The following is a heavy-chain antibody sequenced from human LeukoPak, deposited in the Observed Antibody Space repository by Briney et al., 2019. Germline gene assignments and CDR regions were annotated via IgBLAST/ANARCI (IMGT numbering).Heavy chain of an antibody. CDR2: TYYRSKWYN. J-gene: IGHJ2*01. V-gene: IGHV6-1*01. CDR1: GDSVSSNSAA. Sequence: SQTLSLTCAISGDSVSSNSAAWNWIRQSPSRGLEWLGRTYYRSKWYNDYAVSVKSRITINPDTSKNQFSLQPNSVTPEDTAVYSCAREKRPQLSGYFDLWGRGPLVTVSS. D-gene: IGHD3-16*02. CDR3: AREKRPQLSGYFDL.